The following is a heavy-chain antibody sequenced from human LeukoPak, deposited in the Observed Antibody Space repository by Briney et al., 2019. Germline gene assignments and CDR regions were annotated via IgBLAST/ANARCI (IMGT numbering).Heavy chain of an antibody. CDR2: ISRGGDYT. D-gene: IGHD6-19*01. CDR3: AMDVMELAGAEFNN. J-gene: IGHJ4*02. CDR1: GLAFSSES. Sequence: GGSLRLSCAASGLAFSSESVNWVRQAPGKGLEWVSSISRGGDYTYSEDSVKGRFTISRDNAKDSLYLQLNSLRAEDTAVYYCAMDVMELAGAEFNNRGQGALVTVSS. V-gene: IGHV3-21*01.